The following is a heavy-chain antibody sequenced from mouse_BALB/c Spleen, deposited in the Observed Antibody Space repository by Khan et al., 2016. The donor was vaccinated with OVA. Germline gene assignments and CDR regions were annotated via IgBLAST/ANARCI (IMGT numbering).Heavy chain of an antibody. J-gene: IGHJ2*01. Sequence: EVQLQESGPGLVKPSQSLSLTCTVTGYSITSDYAWNWIRQFPGNNLEWMGYISYSGNTKYNPSLKSRISITRDTSKNQFFLQLNSVTIEDTATYNCARIKGGDFDYWGQGTTLTVSS. CDR3: ARIKGGDFDY. CDR2: ISYSGNT. V-gene: IGHV3-2*02. CDR1: GYSITSDYA.